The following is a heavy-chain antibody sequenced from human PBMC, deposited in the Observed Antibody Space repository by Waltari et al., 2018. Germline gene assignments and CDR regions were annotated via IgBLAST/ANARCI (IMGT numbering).Heavy chain of an antibody. Sequence: EVQLVQPGAEVKKPGESLKISCKGSGFTFTNYWIAWVRQMPGKGLEWIGIIYAGDSDTRCSPSFEGQVTISVDKSVSIVYLQWSDLKASDTAIFYCARSPPYYGSGTFDYWGQGTLVTVSS. J-gene: IGHJ4*02. CDR2: IYAGDSDT. V-gene: IGHV5-51*01. D-gene: IGHD3-10*01. CDR1: GFTFTNYW. CDR3: ARSPPYYGSGTFDY.